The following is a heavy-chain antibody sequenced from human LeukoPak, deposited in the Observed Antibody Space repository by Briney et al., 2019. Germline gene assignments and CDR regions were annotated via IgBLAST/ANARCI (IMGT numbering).Heavy chain of an antibody. CDR2: IYYSGST. D-gene: IGHD3-3*01. CDR3: ARQTLPYDFWSGYYTGGGWFDP. Sequence: SETLSLTCTVSGGSISSYYWSWIRQPPGKGPEWIGYIYYSGSTNYNPSLKSRVTTSVDTSKNQFSLKLSSVTAADTAVYYCARQTLPYDFWSGYYTGGGWFDPWGQGTLVTVSS. CDR1: GGSISSYY. V-gene: IGHV4-59*08. J-gene: IGHJ5*02.